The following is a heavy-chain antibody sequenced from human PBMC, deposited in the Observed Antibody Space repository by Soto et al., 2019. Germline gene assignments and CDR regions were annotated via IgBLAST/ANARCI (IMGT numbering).Heavy chain of an antibody. V-gene: IGHV1-69*13. D-gene: IGHD1-26*01. CDR3: STGDLYGRWFDY. J-gene: IGHJ4*02. CDR2: IIPVFGAS. Sequence: SVQVSCQTSGGTFNTYSFNWVRQAPGQGLEWMGGIIPVFGASNYGQRFRDRVTVTADESTSTVYMELSRLKSEDTAVYYGSTGDLYGRWFDYWGQGTLVTVSS. CDR1: GGTFNTYS.